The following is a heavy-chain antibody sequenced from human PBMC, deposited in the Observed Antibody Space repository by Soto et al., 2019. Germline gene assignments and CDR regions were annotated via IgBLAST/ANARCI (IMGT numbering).Heavy chain of an antibody. CDR3: AKDWDSVVVTAIRYGMDV. D-gene: IGHD2-21*02. CDR1: GFTFSSYG. Sequence: QVQLVESGGGVVQPGRSLRLSCAASGFTFSSYGMHWVRQAPGKGLEWVAVISYDGSNKYYADSVKGRFTISRDNSKNTLYLQMNSLRAEDTAVDYCAKDWDSVVVTAIRYGMDVWGPGTTVTVSS. V-gene: IGHV3-30*18. CDR2: ISYDGSNK. J-gene: IGHJ6*02.